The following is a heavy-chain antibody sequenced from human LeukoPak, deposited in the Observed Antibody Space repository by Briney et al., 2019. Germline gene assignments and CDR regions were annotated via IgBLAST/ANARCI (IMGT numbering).Heavy chain of an antibody. CDR1: GFTFSSYA. J-gene: IGHJ4*02. D-gene: IGHD4-17*01. CDR3: AKFSPYGDVGY. CDR2: FSGNGGGT. Sequence: GGSLRLSCAASGFTFSSYAMSWVRQAPGKGLEWVSTFSGNGGGTYYADSVKGRFTISRDNSKSTLYLQMNSLRAEDTAVYYCAKFSPYGDVGYWGQGTLVTVSS. V-gene: IGHV3-23*01.